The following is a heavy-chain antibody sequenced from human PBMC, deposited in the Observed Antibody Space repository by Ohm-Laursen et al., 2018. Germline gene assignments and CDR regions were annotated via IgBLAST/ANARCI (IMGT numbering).Heavy chain of an antibody. J-gene: IGHJ4*02. CDR1: GYTFTYYG. CDR2: INPNSGGT. CDR3: CLALRNGDYDY. V-gene: IGHV1-2*02. Sequence: ASVKVSCKSSGYTFTYYGISWVRQAPGQGLEWLGWINPNSGGTNYAQKFQGRVTMTRDTSISTAYMELSRLRSDDTAVYYCCLALRNGDYDYWGQGTLVTVSS. D-gene: IGHD4-17*01.